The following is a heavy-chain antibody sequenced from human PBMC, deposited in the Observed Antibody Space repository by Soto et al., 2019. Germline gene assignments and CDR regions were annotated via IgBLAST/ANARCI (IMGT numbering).Heavy chain of an antibody. Sequence: QVQLQESGPGLVKPSQTLSLTCTVSGGSISTGDYYWGWIRQPPGQGLEWIGYIYYRGSTYYNPSHKSRATISVDTSKNQFSLKLSSVTAADTAVYYCARVRERSSFDYWGQGTLVTVSS. V-gene: IGHV4-30-4*01. CDR2: IYYRGST. D-gene: IGHD1-1*01. CDR3: ARVRERSSFDY. CDR1: GGSISTGDYY. J-gene: IGHJ4*02.